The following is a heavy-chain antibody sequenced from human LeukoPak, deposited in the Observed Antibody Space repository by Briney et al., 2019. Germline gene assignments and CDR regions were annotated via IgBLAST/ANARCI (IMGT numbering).Heavy chain of an antibody. CDR2: IYYSGST. CDR3: AGEPRRDSDGYIGVDY. J-gene: IGHJ4*02. D-gene: IGHD5-18*01. CDR1: GGSLSSGDYY. V-gene: IGHV4-30-4*01. Sequence: SETLSLTCTLSGGSLSSGDYYWSWIRQPPGKGLEWIVYIYYSGSTYYNPSLKSRVTISVDTSKTQFSLKLSSVTAADTVVYYCAGEPRRDSDGYIGVDYWGQGTLVTVSS.